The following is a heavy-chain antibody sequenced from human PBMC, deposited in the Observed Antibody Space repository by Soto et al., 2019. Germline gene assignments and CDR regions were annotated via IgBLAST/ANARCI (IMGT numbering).Heavy chain of an antibody. CDR2: ISAYNGNT. CDR1: GYTFTSYG. J-gene: IGHJ4*02. D-gene: IGHD3-3*01. CDR3: ARDMVFGVVNIQVFDY. Sequence: GASVKVSCKASGYTFTSYGISWVRQAPGQGLEWMGWISAYNGNTNYAQKLQGRVTMTTDTSTSTAYMELRSLRSDDTAVYYCARDMVFGVVNIQVFDYWGQGTLVTVSS. V-gene: IGHV1-18*01.